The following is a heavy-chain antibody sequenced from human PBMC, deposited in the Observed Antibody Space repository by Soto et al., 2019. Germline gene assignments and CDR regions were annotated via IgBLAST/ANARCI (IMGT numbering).Heavy chain of an antibody. D-gene: IGHD1-20*01. J-gene: IGHJ3*02. V-gene: IGHV3-30-3*01. CDR1: GFTFSSYA. CDR2: ISYDGSNK. Sequence: PGGSLRLSCAASGFTFSSYAMHWVRQAPGKWLEWVAVISYDGSNKYYADSVKGRFTISRDNSKNTLYLQMNSLRAEDTAVYYCARVGITRAFDIWGQGTMVTVSS. CDR3: ARVGITRAFDI.